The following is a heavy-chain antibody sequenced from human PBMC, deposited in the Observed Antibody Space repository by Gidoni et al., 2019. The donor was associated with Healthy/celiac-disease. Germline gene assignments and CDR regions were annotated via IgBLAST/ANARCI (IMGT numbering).Heavy chain of an antibody. J-gene: IGHJ4*02. V-gene: IGHV3-23*01. CDR3: AKSKSGWYDSVGY. D-gene: IGHD6-19*01. Sequence: EVQLLESGGGLVQPVGSLSLSCAASGFTFSSYAMSWVRQAPGKGLEWVSAISGSGGSTYYADSVKGRFTISRDNSKNTLYLQMNSLRAEDTAVYYGAKSKSGWYDSVGYWGQGTLVTVSS. CDR1: GFTFSSYA. CDR2: ISGSGGST.